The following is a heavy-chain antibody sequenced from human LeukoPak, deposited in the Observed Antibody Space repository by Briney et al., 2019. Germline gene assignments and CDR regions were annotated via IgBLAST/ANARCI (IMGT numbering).Heavy chain of an antibody. Sequence: GESLKIYCKISGYTFPNYWIAWVGQMPGKGLEWMGIIYPGDSDTRYSPSFQGQVTISADKSISTAYLHWSSEKASDTAMCYCARVVLAVRTFDYWPREPWSASPQ. CDR3: ARVVLAVRTFDY. D-gene: IGHD2-2*01. CDR2: IYPGDSDT. V-gene: IGHV5-51*01. CDR1: GYTFPNYW. J-gene: IGHJ4*02.